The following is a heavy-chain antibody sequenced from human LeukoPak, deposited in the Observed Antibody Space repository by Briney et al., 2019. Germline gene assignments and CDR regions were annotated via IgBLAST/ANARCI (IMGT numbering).Heavy chain of an antibody. D-gene: IGHD5/OR15-5a*01. CDR3: ARDPTTLYNVAYYFDT. V-gene: IGHV4-34*01. J-gene: IGHJ4*02. CDR1: DLPFSGYY. CDR2: INDMGLT. Sequence: AAETLSLTCGVYDLPFSGYYWSWVRQSPERGLEWIGEINDMGLTNYNPSLKSRVTLSVDPSKKHFSLTLTSVTAADTAMYFCARDPTTLYNVAYYFDTWGQGTLVTVSS.